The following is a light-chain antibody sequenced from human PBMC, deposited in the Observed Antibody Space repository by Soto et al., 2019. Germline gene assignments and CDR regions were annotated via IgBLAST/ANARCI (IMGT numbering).Light chain of an antibody. CDR2: DAS. V-gene: IGKV3-11*01. CDR1: QSVSSY. Sequence: EIVLTQSPATLSLSPGERATLSCRASQSVSSYLAWYQQKPGQAPRLLIYDASNRATGIPARFSGSGSGTDFTLTISSLEPEDCAVEYCQQRSNWPLTFGGGTKVEIK. J-gene: IGKJ4*01. CDR3: QQRSNWPLT.